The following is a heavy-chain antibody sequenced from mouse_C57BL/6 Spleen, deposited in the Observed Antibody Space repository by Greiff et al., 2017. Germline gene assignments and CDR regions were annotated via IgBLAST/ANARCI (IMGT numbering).Heavy chain of an antibody. CDR2: INPYNGGT. CDR3: ARYGLRYYFDY. D-gene: IGHD1-1*01. V-gene: IGHV1-19*01. J-gene: IGHJ2*01. CDR1: GYTFTDYY. Sequence: EVQLQQSGPVLVKPGASVKMSCKASGYTFTDYYMNWVKQSHGKSLEWIGVINPYNGGTSYNQKFKGKATLTVDKSSSTAYMELNSLTSEDSAVYYCARYGLRYYFDYWGQGTTLTVSS.